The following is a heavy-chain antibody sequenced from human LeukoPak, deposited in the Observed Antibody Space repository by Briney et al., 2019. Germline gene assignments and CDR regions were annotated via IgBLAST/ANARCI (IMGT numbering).Heavy chain of an antibody. J-gene: IGHJ6*03. D-gene: IGHD5-18*01. CDR1: GGSISSYY. Sequence: SETLSLTCTVSGGSISSYYWSWIRQPPGKGLEWIGYIYYSGSTNYNPSLKSRVTISVDMSKNQFSLKLSSVTAADTAVYYCAGGYSYGSTYYYMDVWGKGTTVTISS. CDR2: IYYSGST. V-gene: IGHV4-59*01. CDR3: AGGYSYGSTYYYMDV.